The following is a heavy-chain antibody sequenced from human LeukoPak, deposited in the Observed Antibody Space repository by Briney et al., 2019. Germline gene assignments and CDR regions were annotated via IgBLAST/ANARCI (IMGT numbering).Heavy chain of an antibody. J-gene: IGHJ4*02. Sequence: SETLSLTCSVSGGSINSYYWTWIRQPPGKALEWVGYIYYRGTTNYNPSLESRVTISVATSNNQFSLKLRSVTAADTAAYYCARVRGGTYNHYFDYWGQGTMVTVSS. V-gene: IGHV4-59*01. CDR3: ARVRGGTYNHYFDY. CDR1: GGSINSYY. CDR2: IYYRGTT. D-gene: IGHD1-1*01.